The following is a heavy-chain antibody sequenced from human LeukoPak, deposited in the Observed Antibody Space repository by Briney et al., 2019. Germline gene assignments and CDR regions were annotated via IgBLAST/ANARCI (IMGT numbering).Heavy chain of an antibody. CDR2: IKQDGSEK. D-gene: IGHD3-22*01. CDR1: GFTFSSYW. J-gene: IGHJ4*02. Sequence: PGGSLRLSCAASGFTFSSYWMSWVRQAPGKGLEWVANIKQDGSEKYYVDSVKGRFTISRDNAKNSLYLQMNSLRAEDTAVYYCARGRHRYYDSSGYRLDYWGQGTLVTVSS. CDR3: ARGRHRYYDSSGYRLDY. V-gene: IGHV3-7*01.